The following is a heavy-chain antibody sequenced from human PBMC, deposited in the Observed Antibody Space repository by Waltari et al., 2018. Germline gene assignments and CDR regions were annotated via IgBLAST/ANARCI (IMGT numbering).Heavy chain of an antibody. CDR2: INPHTGGT. CDR3: ARVISTTKLGIFAY. Sequence: QVQLVQSGADVKKPGASVKVSCKASGYTFNVYYRHWARQAPGQGLEWMGRINPHTGGTEYAQKLQGRAIMTRDTSISTAYMEVSRMTSDDTAVYYCARVISTTKLGIFAYWGQGTLVTVSS. CDR1: GYTFNVYY. D-gene: IGHD3-16*01. V-gene: IGHV1-2*06. J-gene: IGHJ4*02.